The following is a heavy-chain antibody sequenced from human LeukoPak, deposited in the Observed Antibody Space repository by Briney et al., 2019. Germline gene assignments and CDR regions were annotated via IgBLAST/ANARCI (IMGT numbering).Heavy chain of an antibody. CDR3: AKDRSDTAMIYAIDC. J-gene: IGHJ4*02. V-gene: IGHV3-53*01. Sequence: GGSLRLSCAASGFTVNSKYMSWVRQGPGTGLEWVSVVYSGGQTYYADSVKGRFTISRDISKNTLYLQMNSLRAEDTAVYYCAKDRSDTAMIYAIDCWGQGTLVTVSS. CDR2: VYSGGQT. D-gene: IGHD5-18*01. CDR1: GFTVNSKY.